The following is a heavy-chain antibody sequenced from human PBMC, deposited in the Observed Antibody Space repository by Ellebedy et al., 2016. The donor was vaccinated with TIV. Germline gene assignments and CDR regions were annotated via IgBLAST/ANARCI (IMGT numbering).Heavy chain of an antibody. D-gene: IGHD3-10*01. J-gene: IGHJ3*02. Sequence: GESLKISXEGSGYRFTSHFISWVRQMPGKGLEWMGRIDPSDSYTNYSPSFQGHVTISADKSISTAYLQWSSLKASDTAMYYCARHGDEFVDAFDIWGQGTMVTVSS. V-gene: IGHV5-10-1*01. CDR1: GYRFTSHF. CDR2: IDPSDSYT. CDR3: ARHGDEFVDAFDI.